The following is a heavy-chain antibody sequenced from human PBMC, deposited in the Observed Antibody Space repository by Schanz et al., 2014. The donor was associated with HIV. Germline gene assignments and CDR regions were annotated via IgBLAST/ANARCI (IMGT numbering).Heavy chain of an antibody. CDR3: AKGTIFHGDCLDY. V-gene: IGHV3-33*03. CDR1: GFTFSGYG. Sequence: QVQLVESGGGVVQPGRSLRLSCAASGFTFSGYGMHWVRQAPGKGLEWVAVIWYDGSNEYYADSVKGRFTISRDNSKNTLYLQMYSLRGEDTAVYYCAKGTIFHGDCLDYWGQGTLVTVSS. J-gene: IGHJ4*02. D-gene: IGHD4-17*01. CDR2: IWYDGSNE.